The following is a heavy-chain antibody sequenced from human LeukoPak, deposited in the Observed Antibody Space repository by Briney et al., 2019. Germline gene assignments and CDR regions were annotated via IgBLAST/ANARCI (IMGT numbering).Heavy chain of an antibody. CDR3: ATADYDILTGHYYYYGMDV. CDR1: GGTFSSYA. V-gene: IGHV1-69*06. Sequence: SVKVSCKASGGTFSSYAISWVRQAPGQGLEWMGGIIPIFGTANYAQKFQGGVTITADKSTSTAYMELSSLRSEDTAVYYCATADYDILTGHYYYYGMDVWGKGTTVTVSS. D-gene: IGHD3-9*01. J-gene: IGHJ6*04. CDR2: IIPIFGTA.